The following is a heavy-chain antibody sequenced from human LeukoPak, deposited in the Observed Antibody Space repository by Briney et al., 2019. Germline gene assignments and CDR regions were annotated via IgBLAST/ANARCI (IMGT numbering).Heavy chain of an antibody. V-gene: IGHV3-30*18. D-gene: IGHD6-19*01. CDR2: ISYDGSNK. CDR3: AKDPGQAGTYAFDI. J-gene: IGHJ3*02. CDR1: GFTFSSYG. Sequence: GGSLRLSCAASGFTFSSYGMHWVRQAPGKGLEWVAVISYDGSNKYYADSVKGRFTISRGNSKNTLYLQMNSLRAEDTAVYYCAKDPGQAGTYAFDIWGQGTMVTVSS.